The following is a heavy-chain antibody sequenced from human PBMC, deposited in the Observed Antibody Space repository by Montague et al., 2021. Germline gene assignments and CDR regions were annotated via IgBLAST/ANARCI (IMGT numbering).Heavy chain of an antibody. CDR1: GGSISRSSYY. D-gene: IGHD2-8*01. J-gene: IGHJ5*02. Sequence: SETLSLTCTVSGGSISRSSYYWVWIRQPPGKGLVWIGSIYSSGSTYYNPSLKSRVTISADTSKNQFSLKLSSVTAADTAVYYCTRPGGYCTNDTCYFWFAPWGQGILVTVSS. CDR2: IYSSGST. V-gene: IGHV4-39*01. CDR3: TRPGGYCTNDTCYFWFAP.